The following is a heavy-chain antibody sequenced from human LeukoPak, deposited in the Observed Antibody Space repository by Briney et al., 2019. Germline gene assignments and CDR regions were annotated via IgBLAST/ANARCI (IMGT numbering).Heavy chain of an antibody. CDR2: INHSGST. CDR1: GGSFSGYY. V-gene: IGHV4-34*01. J-gene: IGHJ5*02. CDR3: ARDHYDILTGYYWREHWFGP. Sequence: PSETLSLTCAVYGGSFSGYYWSWIRQPPGKGLEWIGEINHSGSTNYNPSLKSRVTISVDTSKNQFSLKLSSVTAADTAVYYCARDHYDILTGYYWREHWFGPWGQGTLVTVSS. D-gene: IGHD3-9*01.